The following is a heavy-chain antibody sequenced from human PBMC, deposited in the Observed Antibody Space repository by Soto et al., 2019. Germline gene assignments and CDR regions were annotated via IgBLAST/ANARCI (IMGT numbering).Heavy chain of an antibody. CDR1: GGTFSSYS. CDR3: ARDGLIRGAIIGNFDY. J-gene: IGHJ4*02. V-gene: IGHV1-69*11. CDR2: LIPGLGTI. D-gene: IGHD3-10*01. Sequence: QVQLVQSGAEVKTPGSSVKVSCEASGGTFSSYSINWVRQAPGQGLEWMGRLIPGLGTINYAQKFQGRVTITADESTSTAYMELSSLRSEDTAVYYCARDGLIRGAIIGNFDYWGQGTLVTVSS.